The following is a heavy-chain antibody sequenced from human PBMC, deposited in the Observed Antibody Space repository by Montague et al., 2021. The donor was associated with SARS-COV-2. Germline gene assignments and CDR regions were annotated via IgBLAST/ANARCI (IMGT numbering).Heavy chain of an antibody. V-gene: IGHV3-7*01. CDR1: GLVFENSY. Sequence: SLRLSCAASGLVFENSYMNWLRQAPGQGLEWVANINEDGSNIKYAESVKGRFTISRDNAEKSLFLQMNSLGVEDTAVYYCAGLPSLRDIYSSTWYLTYWGQEILVTVSS. CDR3: AGLPSLRDIYSSTWYLTY. CDR2: INEDGSNI. J-gene: IGHJ4*02. D-gene: IGHD6-13*01.